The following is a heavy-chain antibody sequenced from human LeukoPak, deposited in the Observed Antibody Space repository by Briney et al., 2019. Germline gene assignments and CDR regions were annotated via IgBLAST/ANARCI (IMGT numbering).Heavy chain of an antibody. J-gene: IGHJ5*02. V-gene: IGHV4-39*01. CDR2: IYYSGST. Sequence: SETLSLTCTVSGGSISSSSYYWGWIRQPPGKGLEWIGSIYYSGSTYYNPSLKSRVTISVDTSKNQFSLKLSSVTAADTAVYYCARNRYYYGSGNYGVPNWFDPWGQGTLVTVSS. D-gene: IGHD3-10*01. CDR3: ARNRYYYGSGNYGVPNWFDP. CDR1: GGSISSSSYY.